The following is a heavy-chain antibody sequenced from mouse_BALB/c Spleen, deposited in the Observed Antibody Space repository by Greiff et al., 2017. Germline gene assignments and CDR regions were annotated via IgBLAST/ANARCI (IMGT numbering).Heavy chain of an antibody. D-gene: IGHD1-1*01. CDR1: GYTFSSYW. Sequence: QVQLQQSGAELMKPGASVKISCKATGYTFSSYWIEWVKQRPGHGLEWIGEILPGSGSTNYNEKFKGKATFTADTSSNTAYMQLSSLTSEDSAVYYGARCPYYYGSSQFDYWGQGTTLTVSS. CDR3: ARCPYYYGSSQFDY. V-gene: IGHV1-9*01. CDR2: ILPGSGST. J-gene: IGHJ2*01.